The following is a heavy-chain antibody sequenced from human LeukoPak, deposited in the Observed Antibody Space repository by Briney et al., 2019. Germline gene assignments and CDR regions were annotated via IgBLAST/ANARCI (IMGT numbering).Heavy chain of an antibody. J-gene: IGHJ4*02. D-gene: IGHD1-1*01. CDR3: ARSSTGTISNFDF. CDR2: IYHSGST. V-gene: IGHV4-39*01. Sequence: SETLSLTCTVSGGSVSNSAYYWGWIRQPPGKGLEWIGSIYHSGSTYYNPSLKSRVSISVDTSKNLFSLKLTSVTAADTAVYYCARSSTGTISNFDFWGQGTLVTVSS. CDR1: GGSVSNSAYY.